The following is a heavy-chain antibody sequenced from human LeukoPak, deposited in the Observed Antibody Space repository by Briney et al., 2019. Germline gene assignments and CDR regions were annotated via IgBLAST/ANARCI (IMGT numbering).Heavy chain of an antibody. J-gene: IGHJ4*02. CDR1: GFTFSSYA. V-gene: IGHV3-23*01. CDR3: AKSSYYDASGYYREYYFDY. D-gene: IGHD3-22*01. CDR2: ITGGGGST. Sequence: PGGSLRLSCAASGFTFSSYAMSWVRQAPGKGLERVSTITGGGGSTYYADSVQGRFTISRDNSKNMLYLQMSSLRAEDTAVYYCAKSSYYDASGYYREYYFDYWGQGTLVTVSS.